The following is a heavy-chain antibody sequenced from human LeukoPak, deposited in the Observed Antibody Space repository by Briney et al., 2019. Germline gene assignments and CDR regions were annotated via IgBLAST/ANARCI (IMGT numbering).Heavy chain of an antibody. CDR1: GFTFSSYS. D-gene: IGHD6-13*01. CDR2: ISSSSRYI. Sequence: GGSLRLSCAASGFTFSSYSMNWVRQAPGKGLEWVSSISSSSRYIYYADSVKGRFTISRDNAKNSLYLQMNSLRAEDTAVYYCARVGYSSSWYVKFDYWGQGTLVTVSS. V-gene: IGHV3-21*01. J-gene: IGHJ4*02. CDR3: ARVGYSSSWYVKFDY.